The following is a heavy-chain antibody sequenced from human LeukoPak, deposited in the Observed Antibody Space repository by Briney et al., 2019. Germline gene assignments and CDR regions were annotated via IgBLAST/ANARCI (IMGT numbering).Heavy chain of an antibody. D-gene: IGHD3-22*01. CDR2: INHSGST. CDR1: GGSFSGYY. V-gene: IGHV4-34*01. Sequence: SETLSLTCAVYGGSFSGYYWSWIRQPPGKGLEWIGEINHSGSTNYNPSLKSRVTISVDTSKNQFSLKLSSVTAADTAVYYCARGRYYDSSGYSFDYWGQGTLVTVSS. CDR3: ARGRYYDSSGYSFDY. J-gene: IGHJ4*02.